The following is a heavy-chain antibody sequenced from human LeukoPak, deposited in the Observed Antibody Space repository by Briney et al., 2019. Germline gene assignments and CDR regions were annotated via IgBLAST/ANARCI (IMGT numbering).Heavy chain of an antibody. CDR2: IIPIFGTA. CDR3: ARRGHTYYYDSSGYYRYNWFDP. CDR1: GGTFSSYA. Sequence: ASVKVSCKASGGTFSSYAISWVRQAPGQGLEWMGGIIPIFGTANYAQKFPGRVTITADESTSTACMELSSLRSEDTAVYYCARRGHTYYYDSSGYYRYNWFDPWGQGTLVTVSS. D-gene: IGHD3-22*01. J-gene: IGHJ5*02. V-gene: IGHV1-69*13.